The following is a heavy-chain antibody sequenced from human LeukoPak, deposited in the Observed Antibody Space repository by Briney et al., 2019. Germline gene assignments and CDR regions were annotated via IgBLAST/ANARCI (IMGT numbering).Heavy chain of an antibody. CDR2: IIPILGIA. Sequence: SVKVSCKASGGTFSSYAISWVRQAPGQGLEWMGRIIPILGIANYAQKFQGRVTITADKSTSTAYMELSSLRSEDTAVYYCARDPTTNYGGDGGALPFDYWGQGTLVTVSS. J-gene: IGHJ4*02. D-gene: IGHD3-16*01. CDR1: GGTFSSYA. CDR3: ARDPTTNYGGDGGALPFDY. V-gene: IGHV1-69*04.